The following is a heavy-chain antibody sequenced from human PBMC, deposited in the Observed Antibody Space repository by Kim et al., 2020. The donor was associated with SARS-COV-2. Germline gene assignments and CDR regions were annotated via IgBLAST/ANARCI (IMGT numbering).Heavy chain of an antibody. V-gene: IGHV3-7*03. CDR2: IKQDGSEK. D-gene: IGHD6-13*01. CDR1: GFTFSTYW. Sequence: GGSLRLSCAASGFTFSTYWMNWVRQAPGKGLEWVANIKQDGSEKFYVDSVKGRFTISRDNAKNSLYLQMNSLRADDTAVYYCARVSLASSWYEDERPYYYHYGMDVWGQGTTVTVSS. J-gene: IGHJ6*02. CDR3: ARVSLASSWYEDERPYYYHYGMDV.